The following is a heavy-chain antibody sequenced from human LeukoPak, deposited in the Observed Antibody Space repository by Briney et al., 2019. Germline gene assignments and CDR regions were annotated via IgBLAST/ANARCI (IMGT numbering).Heavy chain of an antibody. CDR3: ARDIRYCRGGSCYSSDLDY. J-gene: IGHJ4*02. CDR1: NYSMSSGYY. V-gene: IGHV4-61*01. Sequence: SETLSLTCTVSNYSMSSGYYWGWIRQPPGKGLEWIGYIYYSGSTNYNPSLKSRVTISVDTSKNQFSLKLSSVTAADTAVYYCARDIRYCRGGSCYSSDLDYWGQGTLVTVSS. CDR2: IYYSGST. D-gene: IGHD2-15*01.